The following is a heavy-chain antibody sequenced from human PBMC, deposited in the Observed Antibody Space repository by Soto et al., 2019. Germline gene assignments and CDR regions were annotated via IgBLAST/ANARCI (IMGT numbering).Heavy chain of an antibody. CDR2: ISSSSSTI. CDR3: ARPEYSSSSYGMDV. Sequence: PGGALRLSCAAPGFTFSSYSMNWGRPGPGKGLEWVSYISSSSSTIYYADSVKGRFTISRDNAKNSLYLQMNSLRDEDTAVYYCARPEYSSSSYGMDVWGQGTTVTVSS. D-gene: IGHD6-6*01. V-gene: IGHV3-48*02. CDR1: GFTFSSYS. J-gene: IGHJ6*02.